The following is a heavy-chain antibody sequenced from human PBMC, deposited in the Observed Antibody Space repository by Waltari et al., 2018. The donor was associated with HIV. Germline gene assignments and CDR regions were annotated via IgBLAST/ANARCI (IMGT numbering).Heavy chain of an antibody. D-gene: IGHD6-13*01. CDR2: IKEDGSEI. Sequence: EVRLVESGGGLVQPGGSLRLSCAASGFTFSSSWMTWVRQAPGRGRGWVANIKEDGSEIHYVDSVKGRFTISRDNAKNSLYLQMNSLRAEDTAVYYCARRQQLTDWGQGTLVTVSS. V-gene: IGHV3-7*01. CDR3: ARRQQLTD. CDR1: GFTFSSSW. J-gene: IGHJ4*02.